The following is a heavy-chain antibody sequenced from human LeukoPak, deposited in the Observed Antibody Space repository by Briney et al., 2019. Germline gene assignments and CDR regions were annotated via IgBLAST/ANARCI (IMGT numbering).Heavy chain of an antibody. V-gene: IGHV3-23*01. J-gene: IGHJ3*02. D-gene: IGHD3-10*01. CDR1: GFTFSSYA. CDR2: ISGSGGST. CDR3: APRPSGGSGSSSDDAFDI. Sequence: GGSLRLSCAASGFTFSSYAMSWVRQAPGKGLEWVSAISGSGGSTYYADSVKGRFTISRDNSKNTLYLQMNSLRAEDTAVYYCAPRPSGGSGSSSDDAFDIWGQGTMVTVSS.